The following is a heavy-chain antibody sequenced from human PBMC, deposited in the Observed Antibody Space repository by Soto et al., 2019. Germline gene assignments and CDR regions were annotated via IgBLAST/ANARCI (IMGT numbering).Heavy chain of an antibody. J-gene: IGHJ5*02. CDR3: ARVVGALGHWFDP. CDR1: GYTFTSYG. D-gene: IGHD1-26*01. Sequence: QVQLVQSGAEVKKPGASVKVSCKASGYTFTSYGISWVRQAPGQGLEWIGRISAYNGNTNYEQKLQGSATMTTGTAPRTAYMERRSLRSDDAAVYYCARVVGALGHWFDPWGQGTLVTVSS. CDR2: ISAYNGNT. V-gene: IGHV1-18*01.